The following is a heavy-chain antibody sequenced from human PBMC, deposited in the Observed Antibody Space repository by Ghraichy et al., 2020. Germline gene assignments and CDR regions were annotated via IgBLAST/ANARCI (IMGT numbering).Heavy chain of an antibody. V-gene: IGHV4-30-4*01. CDR1: GGAISSGDFY. J-gene: IGHJ4*02. Sequence: SQTLSLTCTVSGGAISSGDFYWSWIRQPPGKGLEWIGFIYYSASTYYNPSLKSRVTISGDTSKNPFSLKLRSMTAADTAVYYCASVAAGYSAYDLYYFDYWGQGTLVTVSS. D-gene: IGHD5-12*01. CDR3: ASVAAGYSAYDLYYFDY. CDR2: IYYSAST.